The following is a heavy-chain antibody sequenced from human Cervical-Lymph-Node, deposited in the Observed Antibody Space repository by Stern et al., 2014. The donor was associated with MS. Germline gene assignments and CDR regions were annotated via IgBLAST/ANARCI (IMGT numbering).Heavy chain of an antibody. CDR3: ARSWGVHDPCDN. Sequence: QVQLQESGPGVVKPSETLSLTCTISGGSISTYYWTWIRQPAAKGLEWIGHIYTSGTTNYNPSLKSRITMSIDTSRNQFSLELTSVTAADTAVYYCARSWGVHDPCDNWGPGTLVIVSS. CDR2: IYTSGTT. J-gene: IGHJ4*02. D-gene: IGHD5/OR15-5a*01. V-gene: IGHV4-4*07. CDR1: GGSISTYY.